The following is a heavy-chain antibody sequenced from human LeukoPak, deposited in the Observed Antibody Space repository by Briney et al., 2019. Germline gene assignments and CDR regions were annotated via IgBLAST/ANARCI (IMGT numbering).Heavy chain of an antibody. CDR1: GFPFSGYY. CDR2: ISTTSNNI. V-gene: IGHV3-11*01. Sequence: GGSLRLSCEASGFPFSGYYMSWIRQAPGRAPEWVSYISTTSNNIYYADTVRGRVAVSRDNAKISLYLQMVSLRAEDTAVYYCARGCFICPIDCWGQGTLVTVSS. D-gene: IGHD3-16*01. CDR3: ARGCFICPIDC. J-gene: IGHJ4*02.